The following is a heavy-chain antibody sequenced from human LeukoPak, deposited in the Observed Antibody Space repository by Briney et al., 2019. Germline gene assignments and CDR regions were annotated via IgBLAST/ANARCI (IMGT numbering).Heavy chain of an antibody. V-gene: IGHV4-39*01. J-gene: IGHJ4*02. CDR3: ARRSSSWYRSSDY. D-gene: IGHD6-13*01. CDR2: IYYSGST. CDR1: GGSISSSSYY. Sequence: SETLSLTCTVSGGSISSSSYYWGWIRQPPGKGLEWIGSIYYSGSTYYNPSLKSRVTISVDTSKNQFSLKQSSVTAADTAVYYCARRSSSWYRSSDYWGQGTLVTVSS.